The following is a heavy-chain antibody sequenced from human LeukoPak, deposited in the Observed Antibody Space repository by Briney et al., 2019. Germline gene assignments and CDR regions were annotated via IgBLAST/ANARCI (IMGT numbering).Heavy chain of an antibody. CDR3: AQGARADTFWYFDL. CDR1: GYTFTSYY. V-gene: IGHV1-46*01. D-gene: IGHD3-16*01. Sequence: VSVKVSCKASGYTFTSYYMHWVRQAPGQGLEWMGIINPSGGSTSYAQKFQSRVTMTRDMSTSTVYMELSSLRSEDTAVYYCAQGARADTFWYFDLWGRGTLVTVSS. CDR2: INPSGGST. J-gene: IGHJ2*01.